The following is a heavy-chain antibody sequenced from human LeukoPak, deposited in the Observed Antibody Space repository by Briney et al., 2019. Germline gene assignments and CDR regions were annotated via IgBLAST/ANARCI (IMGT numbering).Heavy chain of an antibody. J-gene: IGHJ6*03. CDR1: GYTFTGYY. CDR3: ARNGAAGPHYYYMDV. CDR2: INPNSGGT. D-gene: IGHD6-13*01. Sequence: ASVKVSCKASGYTFTGYYMHWVRQAPGQGLEWLGWINPNSGGTNYAQRFQGRVTMTRDTSICTAYMELSRLRSDDTAVYYCARNGAAGPHYYYMDVWGKGTTVTVSS. V-gene: IGHV1-2*02.